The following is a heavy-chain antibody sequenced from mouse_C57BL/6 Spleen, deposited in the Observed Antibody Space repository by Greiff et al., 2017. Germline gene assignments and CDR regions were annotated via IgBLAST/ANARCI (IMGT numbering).Heavy chain of an antibody. V-gene: IGHV1-26*01. CDR3: ASYQGYYFEE. CDR1: GYTFTDYY. Sequence: EVQLQQSGPELVKPGASVKISCKASGYTFTDYYMTWVKQSHGKSLEWIGAINPNNGGTSYNQKFKGKATLTVDKSSSTAYMELRSLTSEDSAVYYCASYQGYYFEEWGQGTPRTVSA. CDR2: INPNNGGT. J-gene: IGHJ2*01.